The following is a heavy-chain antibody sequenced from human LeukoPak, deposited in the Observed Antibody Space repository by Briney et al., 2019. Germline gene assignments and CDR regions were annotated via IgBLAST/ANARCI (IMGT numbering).Heavy chain of an antibody. V-gene: IGHV4-59*08. J-gene: IGHJ5*01. CDR1: GVSISSYY. Sequence: SETLSLTGSVSGVSISSYYWSWIRQPPGKQLEWIGYIYYSGGTNYNPSLKSRVTISMDTSKNQFSLKLTSVTAADTAVYYFDSWGQGTLVIVSS. CDR2: IYYSGGT. CDR3: DS.